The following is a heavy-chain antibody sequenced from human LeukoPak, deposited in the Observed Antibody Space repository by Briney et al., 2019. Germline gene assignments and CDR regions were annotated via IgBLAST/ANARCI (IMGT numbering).Heavy chain of an antibody. V-gene: IGHV3-53*01. Sequence: GGSLRLSCTVSGFTVSSNSMSWVRQAPGRGLDWVSFIYSDNTHYSDSVKGRFTISRDNSKNTLYLQMNSLRAEDTAVYYCARRAGAYSHPYDYWGQGTLVTVSS. J-gene: IGHJ4*02. CDR2: IYSDNT. D-gene: IGHD4/OR15-4a*01. CDR3: ARRAGAYSHPYDY. CDR1: GFTVSSNS.